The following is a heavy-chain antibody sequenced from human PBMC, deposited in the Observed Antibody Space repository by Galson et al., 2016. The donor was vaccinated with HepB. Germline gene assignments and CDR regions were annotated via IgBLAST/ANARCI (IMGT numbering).Heavy chain of an antibody. J-gene: IGHJ4*02. Sequence: SLRLSCAASGFSFSDYYMTWIRQAPGKGLEWVSYISSSGSYNTNYADSVKGRFTISRDNAKNSLYLQMDSLRVEDMAVYYCARAASELDYWGQGTLVTVSS. CDR1: GFSFSDYY. V-gene: IGHV3-11*05. CDR2: ISSSGSYNT. CDR3: ARAASELDY. D-gene: IGHD6-19*01.